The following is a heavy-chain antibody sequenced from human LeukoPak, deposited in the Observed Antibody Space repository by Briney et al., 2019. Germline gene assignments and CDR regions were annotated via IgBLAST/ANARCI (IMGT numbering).Heavy chain of an antibody. J-gene: IGHJ5*02. V-gene: IGHV3-23*01. CDR3: ARRLTGEVFGINWFDP. CDR2: ISGSGGTT. Sequence: PGGSLRLSCAASGFTFSSYAMSWVRQAPGKGLEWVSVISGSGGTTYHADSVKGRFTISRDNSKNTLYLQMNSLRAEDTAVYYCARRLTGEVFGINWFDPWGQGTLVTVSS. D-gene: IGHD7-27*01. CDR1: GFTFSSYA.